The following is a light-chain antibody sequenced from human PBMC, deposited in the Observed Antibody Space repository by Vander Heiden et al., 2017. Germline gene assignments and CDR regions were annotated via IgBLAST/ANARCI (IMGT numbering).Light chain of an antibody. V-gene: IGKV1-39*01. CDR3: QQSDSTPPT. CDR1: QSISSY. CDR2: AAS. J-gene: IGKJ3*01. Sequence: DIQMTQSPSSLSASVGDRVTITCRASQSISSYLNWYQQKPGKAPKLLIYAASSLQSAVTSRFSGSGSGTDFTLTISSLQPEDFATYYCQQSDSTPPTFGHGTKVDIK.